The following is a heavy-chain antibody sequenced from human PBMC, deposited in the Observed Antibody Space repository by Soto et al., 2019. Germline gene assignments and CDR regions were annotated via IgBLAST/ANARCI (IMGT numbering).Heavy chain of an antibody. V-gene: IGHV4-34*01. J-gene: IGHJ4*02. CDR2: INHSGST. CDR1: GGSFSGYY. CDR3: ARGRPPRRSSSCLYFDY. Sequence: PSETLSLTCAVYGGSFSGYYWSWIRQPPGKGLEWIGEINHSGSTNYNPSLKSRVTISVDTSKNQFSLKLSSVTAADTAVYYCARGRPPRRSSSCLYFDYWGQGTLVTVSS. D-gene: IGHD6-13*01.